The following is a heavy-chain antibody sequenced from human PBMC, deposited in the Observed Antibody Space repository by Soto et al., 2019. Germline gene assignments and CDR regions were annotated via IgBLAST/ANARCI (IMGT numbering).Heavy chain of an antibody. CDR2: INPNSGGT. CDR1: GYTFIGYY. Sequence: ASVKVSCKASGYTFIGYYIHWVRQAPGQGLEWMGWINPNSGGTNYAQRFQGWVTMTRDRSISTAYMELSRLKSDDTAVYYCARVGGGLASLGYYGMDVWGQGTAVTVSS. D-gene: IGHD3-10*01. V-gene: IGHV1-2*04. J-gene: IGHJ6*02. CDR3: ARVGGGLASLGYYGMDV.